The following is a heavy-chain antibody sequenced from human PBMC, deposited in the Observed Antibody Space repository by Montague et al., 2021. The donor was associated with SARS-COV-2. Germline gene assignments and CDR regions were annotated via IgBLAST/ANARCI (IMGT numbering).Heavy chain of an antibody. V-gene: IGHV3-11*01. CDR3: ARHPTFYYESSGYYSN. Sequence: SLRLSCAASGFAFSDYYMAWIRQAPGKGLEWLAFISHSSNTIAYADSVKGRFTISRDDANNSVHLHMTNLRVEDTAVYYCARHPTFYYESSGYYSNWGQGAQVTVTS. J-gene: IGHJ4*02. CDR2: ISHSSNTI. D-gene: IGHD3-22*01. CDR1: GFAFSDYY.